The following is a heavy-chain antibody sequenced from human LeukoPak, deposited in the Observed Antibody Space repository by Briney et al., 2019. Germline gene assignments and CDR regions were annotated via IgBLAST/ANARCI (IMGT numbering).Heavy chain of an antibody. CDR3: ARDPLPYNWNVRDAFDI. Sequence: SETLSLTCTVSGGSVSSGSYYWSWIRQPPGKGLEWIGYIYYSGGTNYNPSLKSRVTISVDTSKNQFSLKLSSVTAADTAVYYCARDPLPYNWNVRDAFDIWGQGTMVTVSS. D-gene: IGHD1-1*01. V-gene: IGHV4-61*01. CDR2: IYYSGGT. CDR1: GGSVSSGSYY. J-gene: IGHJ3*02.